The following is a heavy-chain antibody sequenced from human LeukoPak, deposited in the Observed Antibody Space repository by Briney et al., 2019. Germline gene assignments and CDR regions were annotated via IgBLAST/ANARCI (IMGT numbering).Heavy chain of an antibody. CDR1: GFTFSSYG. CDR3: ARDQYDTWSRRGNFDS. Sequence: GGSLRLSCAASGFTFSSYGMHWVRQAPGKGLEWVANIKLDGSEKNYVDSVKGRFTISRDNTKNSLYLQMNSLRAEDTAVFYCARDQYDTWSRRGNFDSWGQGTLVIVSS. CDR2: IKLDGSEK. J-gene: IGHJ4*02. V-gene: IGHV3-7*03. D-gene: IGHD3-3*01.